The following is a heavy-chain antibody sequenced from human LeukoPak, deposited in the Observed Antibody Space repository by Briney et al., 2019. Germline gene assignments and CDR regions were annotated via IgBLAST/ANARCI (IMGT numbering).Heavy chain of an antibody. V-gene: IGHV3-48*03. CDR2: IRSSAHTI. CDR1: AFTFRSYE. CDR3: ARASRYDGGGYGLDV. Sequence: GGSLRLSCAASAFTFRSYEMNWVRQAPGKGLEWVSYIRSSAHTIYYADSVKGRFTISRDNAKNSLYLQMNSLRAEDTALYYCARASRYDGGGYGLDVWGQGTTVTVSS. D-gene: IGHD3-22*01. J-gene: IGHJ6*02.